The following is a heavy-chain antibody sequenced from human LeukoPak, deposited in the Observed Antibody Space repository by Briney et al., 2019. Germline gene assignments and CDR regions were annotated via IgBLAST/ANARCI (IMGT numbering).Heavy chain of an antibody. Sequence: PGGSLRLSCEASGFRFSSYWMSWVRQAPGKGLQWVANKKEDGGDKYSVESVKGRFTISRDNAKNSLYLQINSLRAEDTAVYYCARDTAKVTSVYYNGMDVWGQGTTVTVSS. CDR1: GFRFSSYW. D-gene: IGHD5-18*01. V-gene: IGHV3-7*05. CDR3: ARDTAKVTSVYYNGMDV. CDR2: KKEDGGDK. J-gene: IGHJ6*02.